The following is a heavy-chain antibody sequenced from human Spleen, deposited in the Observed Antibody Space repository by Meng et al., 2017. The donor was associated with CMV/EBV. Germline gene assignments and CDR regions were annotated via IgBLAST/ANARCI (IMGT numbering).Heavy chain of an antibody. CDR1: GFTFSTYG. D-gene: IGHD4-17*01. Sequence: ESLKISCAASGFTFSTYGIHWIRQPPGKGLEWIGEINHSGSTNYNPSLKSRVTISVDTSKNQFSLKLSSVTAADTAVYYCARAYGDYVLEDYWGQGTLVTVSS. CDR2: INHSGST. CDR3: ARAYGDYVLEDY. J-gene: IGHJ4*02. V-gene: IGHV4-34*01.